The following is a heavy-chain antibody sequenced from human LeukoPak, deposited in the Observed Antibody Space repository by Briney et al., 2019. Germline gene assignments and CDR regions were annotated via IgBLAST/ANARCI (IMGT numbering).Heavy chain of an antibody. CDR2: IIPIFGTA. Sequence: GASVNVSCKASGGTFSSYAISWVRQAPGQGLEWMGGIIPIFGTANYAQKFQGRVTITADESTSTAYMELSSLRSEDTAVYYCATTPPPHCSSTSCYGGGSDPWGQGTLVTVSS. D-gene: IGHD2-2*01. CDR1: GGTFSSYA. J-gene: IGHJ5*02. V-gene: IGHV1-69*13. CDR3: ATTPPPHCSSTSCYGGGSDP.